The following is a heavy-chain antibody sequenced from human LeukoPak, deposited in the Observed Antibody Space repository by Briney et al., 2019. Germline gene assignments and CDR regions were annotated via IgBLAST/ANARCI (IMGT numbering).Heavy chain of an antibody. Sequence: GGSLRLSCVGSGFTFSNYWMSWVRQAPGKGLEWVANIRQDGNEKYYVDSVKGRFTISRDNAKISLYLQMNSLRAEDTAIYYCARDVRLRSMDVWGQGTTVTVSS. CDR1: GFTFSNYW. D-gene: IGHD3-10*02. J-gene: IGHJ6*02. CDR2: IRQDGNEK. CDR3: ARDVRLRSMDV. V-gene: IGHV3-7*03.